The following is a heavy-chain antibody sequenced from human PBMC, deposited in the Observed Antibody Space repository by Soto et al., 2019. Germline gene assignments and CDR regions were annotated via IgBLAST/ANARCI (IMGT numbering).Heavy chain of an antibody. J-gene: IGHJ4*02. V-gene: IGHV4-4*02. CDR1: GDSFSNTNW. CDR3: AKRSRPRLLFLETH. Sequence: QVQLQESGPGLVKPSGTLSLTCAVSGDSFSNTNWWSWVRQPPGKGLEWIGEIYHSGSTNYNPSLKCRVTISLDKSKNHFSLNLTSVTAADTAFYYCAKRSRPRLLFLETHWGQGTLVTVSS. CDR2: IYHSGST. D-gene: IGHD3-3*01.